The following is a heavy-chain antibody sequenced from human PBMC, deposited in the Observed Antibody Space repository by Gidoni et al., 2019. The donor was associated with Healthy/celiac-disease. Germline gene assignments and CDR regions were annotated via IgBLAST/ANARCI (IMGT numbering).Heavy chain of an antibody. CDR3: AKLASYDSSGYDY. Sequence: QVQLVESGGGVVKPGRSLRLSCAASGFTFSSYGMHWVRQAPGKGLEWVAVISHDGSNKYYADSVKGRFTISRDNSKNTLYLQMNSLRAEDTAVYYCAKLASYDSSGYDYWGQGTLVTVSS. D-gene: IGHD3-22*01. CDR1: GFTFSSYG. V-gene: IGHV3-30*18. CDR2: ISHDGSNK. J-gene: IGHJ4*02.